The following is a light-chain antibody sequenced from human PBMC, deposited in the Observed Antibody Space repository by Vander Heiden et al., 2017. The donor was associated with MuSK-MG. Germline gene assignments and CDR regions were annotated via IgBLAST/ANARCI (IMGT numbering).Light chain of an antibody. Sequence: EIVMTQSPATLSVSPGERATLSCRASQSVSSNLAWYQQKPGQAPRLLIYGASTRATGIPARFSGSGSGTEFTLTISSLQSEDFAVYYCQQENNWPVFFGGGTKVEIK. V-gene: IGKV3-15*01. J-gene: IGKJ4*01. CDR3: QQENNWPVF. CDR1: QSVSSN. CDR2: GAS.